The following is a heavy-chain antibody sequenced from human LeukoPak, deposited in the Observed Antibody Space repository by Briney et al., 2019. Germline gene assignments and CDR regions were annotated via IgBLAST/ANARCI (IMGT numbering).Heavy chain of an antibody. J-gene: IGHJ4*02. CDR3: ARRPTTVTTSLFDY. CDR2: IYYSGST. D-gene: IGHD4-17*01. CDR1: GGSISSYY. Sequence: ASETLSLTCTVSGGSISSYYWSWIRQPPGKGLEWIGYIYYSGSTNYNPSLKSRVTISVDTSKNQFSLKLSSVTAADTAVYYCARRPTTVTTSLFDYWGQGTLVTVSS. V-gene: IGHV4-59*01.